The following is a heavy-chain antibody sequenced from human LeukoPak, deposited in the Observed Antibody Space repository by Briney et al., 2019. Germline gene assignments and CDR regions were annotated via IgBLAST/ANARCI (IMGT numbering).Heavy chain of an antibody. J-gene: IGHJ2*01. D-gene: IGHD1-14*01. CDR1: GGTFSSYA. Sequence: SVKVSCKASGGTFSSYAISWVRQAPGQGLEWMGGIIPIFGTANCAQKFQGRVTITTDESTSTAYMELSSLRSEDTAVYYCARGGGRGEPTHIPWYFDLWGRGTLVTVSS. V-gene: IGHV1-69*05. CDR2: IIPIFGTA. CDR3: ARGGGRGEPTHIPWYFDL.